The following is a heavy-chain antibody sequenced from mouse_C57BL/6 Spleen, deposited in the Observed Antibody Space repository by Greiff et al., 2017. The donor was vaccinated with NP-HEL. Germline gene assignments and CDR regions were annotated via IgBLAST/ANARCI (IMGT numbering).Heavy chain of an antibody. Sequence: VKLQESGPGLVKPSQSLFLTCSITGFPITSGYYWIWIRQSPGKPLEWMGYITHSGETFYNPSLQSPISITRETSKNQFFLQLNSVTTEDTAMYYCAGGANLWYFDVWGTGTTVTVSS. D-gene: IGHD6-1*01. CDR1: GFPITSGYY. V-gene: IGHV12-3*01. CDR2: ITHSGET. CDR3: AGGANLWYFDV. J-gene: IGHJ1*03.